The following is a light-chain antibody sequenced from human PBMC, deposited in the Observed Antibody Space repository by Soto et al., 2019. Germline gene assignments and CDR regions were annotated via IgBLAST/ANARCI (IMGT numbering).Light chain of an antibody. Sequence: EIVLTQSPVTLSFSPWETATLSCRASQTVGTNFLAWYQQKPGQAPRLLIYGASNRATGIPDRFSGSGSGTDFTLTISRLEPEDFAVYYCKQYGSSGKFGQGTKVDIK. J-gene: IGKJ1*01. CDR3: KQYGSSGK. CDR1: QTVGTNF. CDR2: GAS. V-gene: IGKV3-20*01.